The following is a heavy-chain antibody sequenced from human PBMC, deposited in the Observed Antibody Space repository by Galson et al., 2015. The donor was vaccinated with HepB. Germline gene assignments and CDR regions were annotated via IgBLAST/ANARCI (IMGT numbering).Heavy chain of an antibody. V-gene: IGHV4-39*01. CDR2: VYYSGST. J-gene: IGHJ4*02. Sequence: SETLSLTCIVSGVSISSSSYYWAWIRQPPGKGLEWVGSVYYSGSTCYNPSLKSRVTISADTFKNQFSLKLSSVTAADTAVYYCFSGGRWESSNNWWGQGTLVTVSS. D-gene: IGHD1-1*01. CDR1: GVSISSSSYY. CDR3: FSGGRWESSNNW.